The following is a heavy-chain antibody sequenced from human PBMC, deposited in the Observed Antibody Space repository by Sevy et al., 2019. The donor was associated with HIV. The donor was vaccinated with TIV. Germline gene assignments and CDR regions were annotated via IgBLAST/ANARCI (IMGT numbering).Heavy chain of an antibody. D-gene: IGHD2-2*02. V-gene: IGHV3-30*04. CDR1: GFTFSSYA. CDR2: ISYDGSNK. J-gene: IGHJ6*02. CDR3: ARDGAYCSGTSCYRINYYYGMDV. Sequence: GGSLRLSCAASGFTFSSYAMHWVRQAPGKGLEWVAVISYDGSNKYYADSVKGRFTISRDNSKNTLYLQMNSLRAEDTAVYYCARDGAYCSGTSCYRINYYYGMDVWGQGTTVTVSS.